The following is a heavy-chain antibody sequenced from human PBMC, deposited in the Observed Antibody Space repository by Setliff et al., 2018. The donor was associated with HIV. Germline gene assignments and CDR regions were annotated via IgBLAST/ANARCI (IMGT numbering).Heavy chain of an antibody. V-gene: IGHV1-69*05. Sequence: SVKVSCKASGGTFTGYSITWVRQAPGKGLEWMGTIIPIFGTANYAQKFRGRVTITRDSSASTAYMELSSLISEDMALYYCATGIAAAGGIDYWGQGTLVTVSS. CDR1: GGTFTGYS. CDR3: ATGIAAAGGIDY. CDR2: IIPIFGTA. J-gene: IGHJ4*02. D-gene: IGHD6-13*01.